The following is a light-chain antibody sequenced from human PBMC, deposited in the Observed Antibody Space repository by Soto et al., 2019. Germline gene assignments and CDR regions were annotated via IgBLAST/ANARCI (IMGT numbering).Light chain of an antibody. CDR1: SSDVGGHNY. CDR3: CSYTVATTRDGRV. CDR2: DVT. J-gene: IGLJ3*02. Sequence: QSALTQHASVSGSPGQSIAIPCTGTSSDVGGHNYVSWYQQRPGRAPELIIYDVTNRPSGVSNRFSGSKSGNTASLTISGLQAEDEADYYCCSYTVATTRDGRVFGGGTKLTVL. V-gene: IGLV2-14*01.